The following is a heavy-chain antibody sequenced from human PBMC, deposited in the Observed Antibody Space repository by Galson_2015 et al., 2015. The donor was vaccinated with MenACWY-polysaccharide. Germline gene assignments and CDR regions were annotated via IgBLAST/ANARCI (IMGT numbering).Heavy chain of an antibody. Sequence: ETLSLTRAVSGGSISSGYWWTWVRQPPGKGLEWIGEIYHDGRTAYIPSLKSRITVSLDKAKNQVSLRLISVTAADTAVYYCAKRPIRASGGGLDVWGQGTTVTVS. CDR2: IYHDGRT. J-gene: IGHJ6*02. CDR3: AKRPIRASGGGLDV. D-gene: IGHD3-10*01. CDR1: GGSISSGYW. V-gene: IGHV4-4*02.